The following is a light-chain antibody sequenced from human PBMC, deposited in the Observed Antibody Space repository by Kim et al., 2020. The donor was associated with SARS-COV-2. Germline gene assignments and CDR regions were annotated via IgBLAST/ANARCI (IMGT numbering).Light chain of an antibody. Sequence: VSVSPGQRGSNTCSGHELRNKYVCWYQQRPGQSPILVIYQNTRRPSGIPQRFSGSNSGDIATLTISGTQAMDEADYYCQAWDRTVVFGGGTQLTVL. CDR3: QAWDRTVV. J-gene: IGLJ3*02. CDR1: ELRNKY. V-gene: IGLV3-1*01. CDR2: QNT.